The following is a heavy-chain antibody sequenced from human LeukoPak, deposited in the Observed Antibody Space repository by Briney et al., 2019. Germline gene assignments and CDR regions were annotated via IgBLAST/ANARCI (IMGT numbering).Heavy chain of an antibody. Sequence: GGSLRLSCAASGFTFSDYYMSWIRQAPGKGLEWVSYISSGGSTIYYADSVKGRFTISRDNAKNSLYLQMNSLRAEDTAVYYCASPHSSGWENWFDPWGQGTLVTVSS. J-gene: IGHJ5*02. CDR2: ISSGGSTI. CDR1: GFTFSDYY. V-gene: IGHV3-11*04. D-gene: IGHD6-19*01. CDR3: ASPHSSGWENWFDP.